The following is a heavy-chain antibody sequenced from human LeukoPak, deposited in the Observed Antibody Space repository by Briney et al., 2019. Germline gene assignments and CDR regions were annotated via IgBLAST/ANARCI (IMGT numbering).Heavy chain of an antibody. V-gene: IGHV3-66*01. D-gene: IGHD1-26*01. CDR3: ARTPRGGSYYGTFDY. J-gene: IGHJ4*02. CDR2: IYSGGST. Sequence: GGSLRLSCAASGFTVSSDYMSWVRQAPGKGLEWVSVIYSGGSTYYADSVKGRFTISRDNSKNTLYLQMNSLRAEDTAVYYCARTPRGGSYYGTFDYWGQGTLVTVSS. CDR1: GFTVSSDY.